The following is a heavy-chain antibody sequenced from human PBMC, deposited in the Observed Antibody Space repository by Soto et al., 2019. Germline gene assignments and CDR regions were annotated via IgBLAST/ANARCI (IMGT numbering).Heavy chain of an antibody. CDR3: ASCPSSSWAHCNWLYP. CDR1: GGSFSGYY. Sequence: QVQLQQWGAGLLKPSETLSLTCAVYGGSFSGYYWSWVRQPTGKGLVWIGEINHSGSTNYNPSLKSRVTISVDTSKNQFALKLSSVTAADAAVYYCASCPSSSWAHCNWLYPWGQGTLVTVSS. J-gene: IGHJ5*02. V-gene: IGHV4-34*01. D-gene: IGHD6-13*01. CDR2: INHSGST.